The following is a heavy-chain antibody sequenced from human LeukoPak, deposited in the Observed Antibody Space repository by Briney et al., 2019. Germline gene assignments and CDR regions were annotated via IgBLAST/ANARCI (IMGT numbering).Heavy chain of an antibody. CDR3: ARGDCSTISCPQXWFDP. CDR2: ISSDGSST. CDR1: GFTFSRYN. V-gene: IGHV3-74*01. Sequence: PGGSLRLSCAASGFTFSRYNMHWVRQAPGKGLVWVSRISSDGSSTRYADSVKGRFTISRDNAKNTLYLQVNSLRAEDTAVYYCARGDCSTISCPQXWFDPWGQGTLVTVSS. J-gene: IGHJ5*02. D-gene: IGHD2-2*01.